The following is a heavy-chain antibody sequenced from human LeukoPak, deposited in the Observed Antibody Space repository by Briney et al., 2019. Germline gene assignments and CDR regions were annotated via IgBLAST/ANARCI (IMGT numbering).Heavy chain of an antibody. J-gene: IGHJ6*03. D-gene: IGHD1-1*01. Sequence: PSETLSLTCTVSGGSISSYYWSWIRQPPGKGLGRIGYIYYSGSTNYNPSLKSRVTISVDTSKNQFSLKLSSVTAADTAVYYCARAQPRAYYYYYYMDVWGKGTTVTVSS. CDR2: IYYSGST. V-gene: IGHV4-59*01. CDR3: ARAQPRAYYYYYYMDV. CDR1: GGSISSYY.